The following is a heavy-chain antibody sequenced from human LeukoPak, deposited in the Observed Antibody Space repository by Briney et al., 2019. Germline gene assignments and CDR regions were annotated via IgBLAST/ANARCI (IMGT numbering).Heavy chain of an antibody. D-gene: IGHD5-12*01. V-gene: IGHV1-69*04. CDR1: VGTFISYA. Sequence: SVKVSCKASVGTFISYAIGWVRQAPGQGLEWVGRIIPILGIANYAQKIQGRDTITADKSTSTAYMELSSLRTEDTAVYYCARNGEYSGYESPGAFDIWGQGTMVTVSS. J-gene: IGHJ3*02. CDR3: ARNGEYSGYESPGAFDI. CDR2: IIPILGIA.